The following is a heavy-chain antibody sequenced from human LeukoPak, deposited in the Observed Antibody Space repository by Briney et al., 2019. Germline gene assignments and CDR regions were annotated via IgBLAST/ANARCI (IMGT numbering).Heavy chain of an antibody. CDR2: IYPVDSDT. CDR1: GYSFTIYW. D-gene: IGHD5-24*01. Sequence: GESLKISCKGSGYSFTIYWIGWVRQIPGKGLEWMGIIYPVDSDTRYSPSFQGQVTISADKSISTAYLQWSSLKASDTAMYYCARPRDGYNSDAFDIWGQGTMVTVSS. CDR3: ARPRDGYNSDAFDI. J-gene: IGHJ3*02. V-gene: IGHV5-51*01.